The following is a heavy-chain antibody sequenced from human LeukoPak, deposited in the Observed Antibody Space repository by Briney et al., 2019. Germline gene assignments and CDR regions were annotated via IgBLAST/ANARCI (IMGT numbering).Heavy chain of an antibody. D-gene: IGHD6-19*01. CDR1: GFTFSSYA. CDR3: ATGGGWYFDY. V-gene: IGHV3-30-3*01. J-gene: IGHJ4*02. Sequence: GRSLRLSCAASGFTFSSYAMHWVRQAPGKGLEWVAVISYDGSNKYYADSVKGRFTISRDNSKNTLYLQMNSLRAEDTAVYYCATGGGWYFDYWGQGTLVTVSS. CDR2: ISYDGSNK.